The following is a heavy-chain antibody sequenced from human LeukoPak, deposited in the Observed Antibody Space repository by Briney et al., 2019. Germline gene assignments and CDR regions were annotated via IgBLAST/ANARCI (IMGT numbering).Heavy chain of an antibody. Sequence: PSETLSLTCNVSGDSISSGDYYWSWIRQPPGQGLEWIGYTYYSGSTYYNPSLKSRVTISVDTSKNQFSLELSSVTAADTAVYFCARDRDGYNFIDYWGQGTLVTVSS. CDR3: ARDRDGYNFIDY. J-gene: IGHJ4*02. CDR1: GDSISSGDYY. V-gene: IGHV4-30-4*08. D-gene: IGHD5-24*01. CDR2: TYYSGST.